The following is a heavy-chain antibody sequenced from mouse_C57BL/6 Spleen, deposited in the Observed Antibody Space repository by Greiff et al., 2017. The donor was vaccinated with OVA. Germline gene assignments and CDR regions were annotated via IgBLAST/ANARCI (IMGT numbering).Heavy chain of an antibody. Sequence: EVQRVESGGGLVQPKGSLKLSCAASGFTFNTYAMHWVRQAPGKGLEWVARISSKSSNYATYYADSVKDRFTISRDDSQSMLYLQMNNLKTEDTAMYYCVRDRSYAMDYWGQGTSVTVSS. J-gene: IGHJ4*01. CDR2: ISSKSSNYAT. CDR1: GFTFNTYA. CDR3: VRDRSYAMDY. V-gene: IGHV10-3*01.